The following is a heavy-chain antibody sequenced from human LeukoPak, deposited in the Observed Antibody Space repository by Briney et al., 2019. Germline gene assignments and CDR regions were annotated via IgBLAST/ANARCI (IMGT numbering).Heavy chain of an antibody. CDR3: ASSRGYSYGFFDY. V-gene: IGHV4-34*01. Sequence: PSETLSLTCAVYGGSFSGYYWSWIRQPPGKGLGWIGEINHSGSTNYNPSLKSRVTISVDTSKNQFSLKLSSVTAADTAVYYCASSRGYSYGFFDYWGQGTLVTVSS. D-gene: IGHD5-18*01. J-gene: IGHJ4*02. CDR2: INHSGST. CDR1: GGSFSGYY.